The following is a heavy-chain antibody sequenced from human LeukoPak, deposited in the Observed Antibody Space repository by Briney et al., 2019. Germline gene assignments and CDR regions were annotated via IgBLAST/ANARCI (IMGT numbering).Heavy chain of an antibody. V-gene: IGHV1-2*02. D-gene: IGHD3-22*01. CDR1: GYTFTGYY. J-gene: IGHJ4*02. CDR3: ARDDYYDSSGYPLDY. CDR2: INPNSGGT. Sequence: ASVKVSCKASGYTFTGYYIHWVRQAPGQGLEWMGWINPNSGGTNYAQKFQGRVTMTRDTSISTAYMELSRLRSDDTAVYYCARDDYYDSSGYPLDYWGQGTLVTVSS.